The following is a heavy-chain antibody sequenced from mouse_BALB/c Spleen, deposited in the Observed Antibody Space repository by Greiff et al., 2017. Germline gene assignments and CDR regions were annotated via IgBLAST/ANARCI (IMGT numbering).Heavy chain of an antibody. D-gene: IGHD5-1-1*01. CDR2: ISSGSSTI. CDR1: GFTFSSFG. V-gene: IGHV5-17*02. J-gene: IGHJ4*01. CDR3: AIIPGNAMDY. Sequence: EVKVVESGGGLVQPGGSRKLSCAASGFTFSSFGMHWVRRAPEKGLEWVAYISSGSSTIYYADTVKGRFTISRDNPKNTLFLQMTSLRSEDTAMYYCAIIPGNAMDYWGQGTSVTVSS.